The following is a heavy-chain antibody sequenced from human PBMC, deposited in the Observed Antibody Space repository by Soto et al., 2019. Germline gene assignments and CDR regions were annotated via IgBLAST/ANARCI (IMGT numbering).Heavy chain of an antibody. J-gene: IGHJ6*03. D-gene: IGHD2-15*01. CDR3: ARLGLPIYYYYYMDV. CDR1: GGSFSGYY. V-gene: IGHV4-34*01. Sequence: SETLSLTCAVYGGSFSGYYWSWIRQPPGKGLEWIGEINHSGSTYYNPSLKSRVTISVDTSKNQFSLKLSSVTAADTAVYYCARLGLPIYYYYYMDVWGKGTTVTVSS. CDR2: INHSGST.